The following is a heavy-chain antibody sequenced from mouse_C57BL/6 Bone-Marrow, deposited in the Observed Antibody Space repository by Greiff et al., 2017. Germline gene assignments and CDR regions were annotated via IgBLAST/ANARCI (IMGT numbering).Heavy chain of an antibody. V-gene: IGHV6-3*01. CDR2: IRLKSDNYAT. Sequence: VQLKESGGGLVQPGGSMKLSCVASGFTFSNYWMNWVRQSPEKGLEWVAQIRLKSDNYATHYAASVKGRFTISRDDSKSSVYLQMNNLRAEDTGIYYCTITTFDYWGQGTTLTVSS. J-gene: IGHJ2*01. CDR1: GFTFSNYW. CDR3: TITTFDY. D-gene: IGHD1-1*01.